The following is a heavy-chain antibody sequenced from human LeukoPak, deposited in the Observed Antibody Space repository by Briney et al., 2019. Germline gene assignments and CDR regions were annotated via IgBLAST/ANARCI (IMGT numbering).Heavy chain of an antibody. CDR3: AKDRAVAGTDARYYFDS. D-gene: IGHD6-19*01. CDR2: IWYDGKHK. Sequence: GGSLGLSCAASGFTFSEYAMHWVRQAPGKGLEWVAVIWYDGKHKYYADSVKGRFTISRDNSKNTLFLNMNSLRADDTAVYYCAKDRAVAGTDARYYFDSWGQGTLVTVSA. CDR1: GFTFSEYA. J-gene: IGHJ4*02. V-gene: IGHV3-33*06.